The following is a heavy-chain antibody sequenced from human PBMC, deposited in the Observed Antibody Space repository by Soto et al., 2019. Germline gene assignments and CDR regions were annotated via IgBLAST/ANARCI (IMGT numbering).Heavy chain of an antibody. CDR2: ISSSGSTI. CDR3: ARAYCSSTSCSVGDDAFDI. D-gene: IGHD2-2*01. J-gene: IGHJ3*02. CDR1: GFTFSDYY. Sequence: GGSLRLSCAASGFTFSDYYMSWIRQAPGKGLEWVSYISSSGSTIYYADSVKGRFTISRDNAKNSLYLQMNSLRAEDTAVYYCARAYCSSTSCSVGDDAFDIWGQGTMVTVSS. V-gene: IGHV3-11*01.